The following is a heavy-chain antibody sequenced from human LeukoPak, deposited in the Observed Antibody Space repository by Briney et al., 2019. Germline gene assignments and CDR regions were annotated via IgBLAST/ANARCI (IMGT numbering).Heavy chain of an antibody. CDR3: ARAFDY. CDR2: ISSGSNTM. Sequence: QPGGSLRLSCAASGFTFSSYEMNWVRQAPGKGLEWVSYISSGSNTMYYADSVKGRFTISRDNAKNSLYLQMNSLRDEDTAVYYCARAFDYWGQGTLVAVSS. V-gene: IGHV3-48*03. J-gene: IGHJ4*02. CDR1: GFTFSSYE.